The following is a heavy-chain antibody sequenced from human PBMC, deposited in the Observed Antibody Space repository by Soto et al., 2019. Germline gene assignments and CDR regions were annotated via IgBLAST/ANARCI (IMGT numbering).Heavy chain of an antibody. V-gene: IGHV1-18*01. D-gene: IGHD3-10*01. J-gene: IGHJ5*02. CDR2: ISAYNGNT. Sequence: ASVKVSCKASGYTFTSYGSSWVRQAPRQGQEWMGCISAYNGNTNYAQKLQGRVTMTTDTSTSTAYMELGSLRSDDTAVYYCARDWSMVRGVNRYPPPGFDPWGQGTLVTVSS. CDR1: GYTFTSYG. CDR3: ARDWSMVRGVNRYPPPGFDP.